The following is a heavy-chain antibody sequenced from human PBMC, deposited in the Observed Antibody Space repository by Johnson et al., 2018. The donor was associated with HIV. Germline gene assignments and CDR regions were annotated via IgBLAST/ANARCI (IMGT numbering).Heavy chain of an antibody. Sequence: MLLVESGGGLVQPGDSLRLSCVASGFTFNEYGMSWVRQVSGTGLEWVSVIYSGGSTYYADSVTGRFTISRDNAKNSLYLQMNSLRGEDTAVYYCARVLGTSDAFDIWGHGTMVTVSS. CDR2: IYSGGST. CDR1: GFTFNEYG. D-gene: IGHD1-1*01. V-gene: IGHV3-66*01. CDR3: ARVLGTSDAFDI. J-gene: IGHJ3*02.